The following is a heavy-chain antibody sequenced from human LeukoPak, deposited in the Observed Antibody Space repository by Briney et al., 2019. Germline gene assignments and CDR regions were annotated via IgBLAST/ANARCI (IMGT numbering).Heavy chain of an antibody. J-gene: IGHJ4*02. CDR2: ISYDGSNK. V-gene: IGHV3-30*04. CDR3: ARNHRGYSYGSLDY. D-gene: IGHD5-18*01. CDR1: GFTFSSYA. Sequence: PGRSLRLSCAASGFTFSSYAMHWVRQAPGKGLEWVAVISYDGSNKYYADSVKGRFTISRDNSKNTLYLQMNSLRAEDTAVYYCARNHRGYSYGSLDYWGQGTLVTVSS.